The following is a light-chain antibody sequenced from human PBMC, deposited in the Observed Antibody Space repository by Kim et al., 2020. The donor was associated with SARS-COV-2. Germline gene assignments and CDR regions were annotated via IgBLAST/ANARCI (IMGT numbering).Light chain of an antibody. V-gene: IGKV1-27*01. J-gene: IGKJ1*01. CDR2: AAS. Sequence: DIQMTQSPSSLSASVGDRVTITCRASQGISNYLAWYQQKPGKVPKLLIYAASTFQSGVPSRFSGSGSGTDFTLTISSLQPEDVATYYCQKYNSALTWTFGQGTKVDIK. CDR1: QGISNY. CDR3: QKYNSALTWT.